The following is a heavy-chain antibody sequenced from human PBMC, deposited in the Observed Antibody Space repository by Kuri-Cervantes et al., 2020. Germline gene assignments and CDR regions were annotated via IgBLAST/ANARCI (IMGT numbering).Heavy chain of an antibody. CDR1: GYNFRTYT. CDR2: INPNSGGT. Sequence: ASVKVSCKASGYNFRTYTIHWVRQAPGQGLEWMGWINPNSGGTNYAQKFQGRVTMTRDTSISTAYMELSRLRSDDTAVYYCAGDGYYDSSGYYSWGQGTLVTVSS. CDR3: AGDGYYDSSGYYS. V-gene: IGHV1-2*02. J-gene: IGHJ4*02. D-gene: IGHD3-22*01.